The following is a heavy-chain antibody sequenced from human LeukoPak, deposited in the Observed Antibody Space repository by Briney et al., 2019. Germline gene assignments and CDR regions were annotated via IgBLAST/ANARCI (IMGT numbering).Heavy chain of an antibody. D-gene: IGHD3-3*01. V-gene: IGHV3-30-3*01. CDR1: GFTFSSYA. J-gene: IGHJ4*02. CDR2: ISYDGSNK. CDR3: ASGNYDFWSGSYNYFDY. Sequence: PGRSLRLSCAASGFTFSSYAMHWVRQAPGKGLEWVAVISYDGSNKYYADSVKGRFTISRDNSKNTLYLQMNSLRAEDTAVYYCASGNYDFWSGSYNYFDYWGQGTLVTVSS.